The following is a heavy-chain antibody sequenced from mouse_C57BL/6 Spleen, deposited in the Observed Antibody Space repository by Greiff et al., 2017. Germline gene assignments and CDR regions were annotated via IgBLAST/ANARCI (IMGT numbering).Heavy chain of an antibody. J-gene: IGHJ2*01. D-gene: IGHD1-1*02. Sequence: QVQLQQPGAELVKPGASVKLSCKASGYTFTSYWMHWVKPRPGRGLEWIGRIDPNSGGTKYNEKFKSKATLDVDKPTSTAYMQLRSLTSEDSAVSSCASQRYYGKGDCDYWGQGTTLTVSS. CDR1: GYTFTSYW. CDR2: IDPNSGGT. CDR3: ASQRYYGKGDCDY. V-gene: IGHV1-72*01.